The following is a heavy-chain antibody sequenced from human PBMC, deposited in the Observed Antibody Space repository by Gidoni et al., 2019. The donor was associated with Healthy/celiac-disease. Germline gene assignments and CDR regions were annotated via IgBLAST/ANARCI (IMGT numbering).Heavy chain of an antibody. V-gene: IGHV3-15*01. J-gene: IGHJ6*03. CDR1: GFTFSTAW. Sequence: EVQLVESGGGLVKPGGSLRLSCAASGFTFSTAWMSWVSQAPGKGVEWVGRIKSKTDGGTTDYAAPVKGRFTISRDYSKNTLYLQMNSLKTDDTAVYYCTTVGYCSSTSCWYYYYYYMDVWGKGTTVTVSS. CDR3: TTVGYCSSTSCWYYYYYYMDV. D-gene: IGHD2-2*01. CDR2: IKSKTDGGTT.